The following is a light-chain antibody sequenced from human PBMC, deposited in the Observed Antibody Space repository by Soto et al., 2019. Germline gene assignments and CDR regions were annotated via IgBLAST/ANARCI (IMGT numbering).Light chain of an antibody. CDR3: QQYGDSLLT. J-gene: IGKJ1*01. V-gene: IGKV3-20*01. CDR1: QSVSSSY. Sequence: EIVLPQSPGTMSLSPGESATLSCRASQSVSSSYLAWYQQKPGQAPRLLIYGASSRPTGIPDRFSGSGSGTDFTLIISRLEPEDFAVYYCQQYGDSLLTFGQGTKVDIK. CDR2: GAS.